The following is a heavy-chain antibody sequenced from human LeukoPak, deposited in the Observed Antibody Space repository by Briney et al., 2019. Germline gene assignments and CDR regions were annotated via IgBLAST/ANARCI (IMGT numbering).Heavy chain of an antibody. V-gene: IGHV3-48*03. CDR1: GFTFSGYE. CDR3: AKVRGGSYGYYYYGMDV. CDR2: INGSGSTT. J-gene: IGHJ6*02. D-gene: IGHD1-26*01. Sequence: GGSLRLSCAPSGFTFSGYEMNWVRQAPGKGLEWLSYINGSGSTTYYADSVRGRFTISRDNSKNTLYLQMNSLRAEDTAVYYCAKVRGGSYGYYYYGMDVWGQGTTVTVSS.